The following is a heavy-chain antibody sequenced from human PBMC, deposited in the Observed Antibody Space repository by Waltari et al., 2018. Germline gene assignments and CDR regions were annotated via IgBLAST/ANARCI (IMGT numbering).Heavy chain of an antibody. V-gene: IGHV4-59*01. J-gene: IGHJ4*02. CDR1: GCSISSAY. D-gene: IGHD6-13*01. CDR3: ARGGPSSRFFAY. Sequence: QVQLQESGPGLVKPSETLSLACPVSGCSISSAYWRWTRQPPGKGLEWIGYVSNSGSTNYNPSLNSRVTISIDTSQNQFSLNLSSVTAADTAMYYCARGGPSSRFFAYWGQGTLVTVSS. CDR2: VSNSGST.